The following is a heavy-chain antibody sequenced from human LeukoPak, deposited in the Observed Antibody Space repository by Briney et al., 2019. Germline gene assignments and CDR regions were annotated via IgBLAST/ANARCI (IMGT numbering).Heavy chain of an antibody. D-gene: IGHD6-13*01. J-gene: IGHJ6*02. V-gene: IGHV5-10-1*01. Sequence: GESLKISCKGSGYSFTSYWITWVRQMPGKGLEWMGRIDPSDSYTTHSPSFQGHVTISADKSISTAYLQWSSLRASDTAMYYCARLPLPKQQLVLHYYYAMDVWGQGTTVTVSS. CDR3: ARLPLPKQQLVLHYYYAMDV. CDR1: GYSFTSYW. CDR2: IDPSDSYT.